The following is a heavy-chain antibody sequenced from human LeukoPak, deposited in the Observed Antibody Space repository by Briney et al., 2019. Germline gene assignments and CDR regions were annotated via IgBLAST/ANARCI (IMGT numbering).Heavy chain of an antibody. D-gene: IGHD3-22*01. CDR1: GFIFNNYG. Sequence: GGSLRLSCAASGFIFNNYGLVWVRQAPGKGLEWVSAISNDGGGTTYADFVKGRFSVSRGNSKNTLFLQMNSLRAEDTALYYCAKGSSGYFFDLWGQGTLVTVSS. CDR2: ISNDGGGT. CDR3: AKGSSGYFFDL. V-gene: IGHV3-23*01. J-gene: IGHJ4*02.